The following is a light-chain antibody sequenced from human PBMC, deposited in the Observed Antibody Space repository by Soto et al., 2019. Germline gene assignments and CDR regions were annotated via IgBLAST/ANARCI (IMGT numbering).Light chain of an antibody. CDR1: QSVGTK. V-gene: IGKV3-15*01. J-gene: IGKJ4*01. CDR2: GAS. CDR3: QQYNDRPPLT. Sequence: EIVLTQSPGTLSLSPGERATLSCRASQSVGTKLAWYQQKPGQAPRLLIYGASTRATGIPARFSGSGSGTEFTLPISSLQSEDFAVYYCQQYNDRPPLTFGGGTKVDIK.